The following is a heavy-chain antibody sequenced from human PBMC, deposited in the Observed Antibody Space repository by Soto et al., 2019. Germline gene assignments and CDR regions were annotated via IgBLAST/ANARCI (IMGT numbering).Heavy chain of an antibody. Sequence: GGSLRLSCAASGFIFKMYWMHWVRQSPGKGLVWISRIYNDGTYSNYADSVRGRFTISRDNVNDTLYLQMNNLRAEDSGLYYCTRGPRPISTGTGAYWGQGTQVTVSS. V-gene: IGHV3-74*01. CDR2: IYNDGTYS. CDR1: GFIFKMYW. J-gene: IGHJ4*02. D-gene: IGHD3-10*01. CDR3: TRGPRPISTGTGAY.